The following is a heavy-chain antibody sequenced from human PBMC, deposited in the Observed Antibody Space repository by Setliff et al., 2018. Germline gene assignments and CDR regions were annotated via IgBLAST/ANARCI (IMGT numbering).Heavy chain of an antibody. CDR2: IYPGDSDT. CDR3: ARQRGYYDILTGYYTNYYYYMDV. Sequence: PGESLKISCKGSGYSFTSYWIGWVRQMPGKGLEWMGIIYPGDSDTRYSPSFQGQVTISADKSISTAYLQWSSLKASDTAMYYCARQRGYYDILTGYYTNYYYYMDVWGKGTTVTVPS. D-gene: IGHD3-9*01. CDR1: GYSFTSYW. J-gene: IGHJ6*03. V-gene: IGHV5-51*01.